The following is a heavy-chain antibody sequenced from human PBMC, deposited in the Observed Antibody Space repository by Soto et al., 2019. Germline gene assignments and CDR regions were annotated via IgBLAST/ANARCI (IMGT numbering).Heavy chain of an antibody. CDR1: GFTFSSYA. D-gene: IGHD3-22*01. CDR2: IGASGSST. J-gene: IGHJ4*02. Sequence: EVQLLESGGGLVQPGGSLRLSCAASGFTFSSYALTWVRQAPGKGLEWVSVIGASGSSTFHADSVKGRFTISRDNSKNTLFLQMNSLRAEDTVVYYCAKVVDYDSTGYYSHLDHWGQGTLVTVSS. V-gene: IGHV3-23*01. CDR3: AKVVDYDSTGYYSHLDH.